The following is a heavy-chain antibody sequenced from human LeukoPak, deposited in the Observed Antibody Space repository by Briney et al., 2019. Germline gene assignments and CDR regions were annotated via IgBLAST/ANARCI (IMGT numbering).Heavy chain of an antibody. CDR2: IYSSGST. J-gene: IGHJ6*03. CDR3: ARVYDSGSQAYFYYMDV. CDR1: GGSIGSYY. D-gene: IGHD3-10*01. V-gene: IGHV4-59*01. Sequence: SETLSLTCTVSGGSIGSYYWSWIRQPPGKGLEWIGYIYSSGSTNYNPSLKSRVTMSVDTSKNQFSLKVNSVTAADTAVYYCARVYDSGSQAYFYYMDVWGKGTTVTISS.